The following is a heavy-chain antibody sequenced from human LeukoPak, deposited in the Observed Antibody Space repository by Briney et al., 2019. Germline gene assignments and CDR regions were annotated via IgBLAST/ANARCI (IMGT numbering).Heavy chain of an antibody. J-gene: IGHJ3*02. D-gene: IGHD4-17*01. Sequence: SETLSLTCTVSGGSINGYYWSWIRQPPGKGLEWIGYIYYNGGTNYNPSLKSRVTISVDTSKNQFSLKLSSVTAADTAVYYCARLTYGDNYAFDIWGQGTMVTVSS. CDR2: IYYNGGT. CDR3: ARLTYGDNYAFDI. CDR1: GGSINGYY. V-gene: IGHV4-59*01.